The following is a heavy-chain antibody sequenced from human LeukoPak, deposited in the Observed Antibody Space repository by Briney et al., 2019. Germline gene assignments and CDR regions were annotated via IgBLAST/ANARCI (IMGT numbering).Heavy chain of an antibody. CDR3: AKETTVVAGIY. CDR1: GFTFSSYA. V-gene: IGHV3-23*01. D-gene: IGHD4-23*01. J-gene: IGHJ4*02. Sequence: GGSLRLSCAASGFTFSSYAMSWVRQAPGKGLEWVSAISSSGGTTYYADSVKGRFTISRDNPKNTLYLQMNSLRAEDTAVYYCAKETTVVAGIYWGQGALVTVSS. CDR2: ISSSGGTT.